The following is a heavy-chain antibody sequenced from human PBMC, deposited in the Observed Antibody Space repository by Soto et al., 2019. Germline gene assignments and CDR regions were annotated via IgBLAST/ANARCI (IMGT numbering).Heavy chain of an antibody. CDR3: AKGPDSSVWYY. D-gene: IGHD6-19*01. V-gene: IGHV3-30*18. CDR2: ISYDGSNK. CDR1: GFTFSSYG. Sequence: QVQLVESGGGVVQPGRSLRLSCAASGFTFSSYGMHWVRQAPGKGLEWVAVISYDGSNKYYADSVKGRFTISRDNSKNTLYLQMNSLRAEDTAVYYCAKGPDSSVWYYWCHGTLVTVSS. J-gene: IGHJ4*01.